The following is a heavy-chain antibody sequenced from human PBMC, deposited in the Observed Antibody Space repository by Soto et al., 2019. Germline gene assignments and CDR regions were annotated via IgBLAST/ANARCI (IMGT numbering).Heavy chain of an antibody. J-gene: IGHJ5*02. Sequence: QLQLQESGPGLVKPSETLSLTCTVPGGSISSRSSYWGWIRQPPGKGLEWIGYIYYSGSTNYNQSLKTLVTISVDTSKNQFSLKLNSVTAADTAVYYCARQPRGAAEVTSVINWFDPWGQGALVTVSS. D-gene: IGHD4-17*01. CDR1: GGSISSRSSY. CDR2: IYYSGST. V-gene: IGHV4-39*01. CDR3: ARQPRGAAEVTSVINWFDP.